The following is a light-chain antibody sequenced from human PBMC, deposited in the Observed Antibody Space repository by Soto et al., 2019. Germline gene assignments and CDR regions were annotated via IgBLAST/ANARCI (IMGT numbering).Light chain of an antibody. Sequence: QSALTQPASVSGSPGQSLTISCTGTSSDVGAYKYVSWYQHHPGTAPKLIIYEVSNRPSGVSNRFSGSKSGNTASLTISGLQAEDEADYYCGSYSNSAYVFGTGTKVTVL. V-gene: IGLV2-14*01. CDR1: SSDVGAYKY. CDR3: GSYSNSAYV. J-gene: IGLJ1*01. CDR2: EVS.